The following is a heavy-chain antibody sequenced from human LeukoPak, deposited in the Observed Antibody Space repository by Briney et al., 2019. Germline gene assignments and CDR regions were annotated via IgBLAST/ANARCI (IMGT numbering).Heavy chain of an antibody. CDR3: AGKVFFDY. D-gene: IGHD1-14*01. CDR2: ISYDGSNK. J-gene: IGHJ4*02. V-gene: IGHV3-30*03. Sequence: PTGGSLRLSCAASGFTFSSYGMHWVRQAPGKGLEWVAVISYDGSNKYYADSVKGRFTISRDNSKNTLYLQMNSLRAEDTAVYYCAGKVFFDYWGQGTLVTVSS. CDR1: GFTFSSYG.